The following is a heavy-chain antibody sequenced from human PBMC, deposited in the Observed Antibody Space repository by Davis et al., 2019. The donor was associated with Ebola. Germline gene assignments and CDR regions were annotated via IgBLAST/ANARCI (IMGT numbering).Heavy chain of an antibody. D-gene: IGHD1-26*01. CDR3: ARHTSGSYSSYFDY. V-gene: IGHV4-39*01. Sequence: SETLSLTCTVSGGSIISSSSYWGWIRQPPRKGLEWIGSIYYSGITYYNPSLKSRVTISVDTSKNQFSLKLSSVTAADTAVYYCARHTSGSYSSYFDYWGQGTLLTVSS. J-gene: IGHJ4*02. CDR1: GGSIISSSSY. CDR2: IYYSGIT.